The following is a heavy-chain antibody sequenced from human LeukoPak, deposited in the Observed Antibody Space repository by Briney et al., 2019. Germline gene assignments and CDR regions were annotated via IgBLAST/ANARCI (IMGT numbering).Heavy chain of an antibody. CDR3: ARAEYYVFWSGFGDRNFDY. CDR1: GFTFSSYG. CDR2: IWYDGSNK. Sequence: GGSLRPSCAASGFTFSSYGMHWVRQAPRKGVEWVAVIWYDGSNKYYADSVKGRVTISRDNSKNTLYLQMNSLRAEDTAVYSCARAEYYVFWSGFGDRNFDYWGQGTLVTVSS. V-gene: IGHV3-33*01. J-gene: IGHJ4*02. D-gene: IGHD3-3*01.